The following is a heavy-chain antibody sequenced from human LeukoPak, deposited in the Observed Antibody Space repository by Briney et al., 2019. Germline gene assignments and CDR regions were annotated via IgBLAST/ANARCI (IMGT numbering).Heavy chain of an antibody. D-gene: IGHD6-19*01. CDR2: ISSSSSTI. CDR3: ARASSGWYWYFDY. Sequence: GGSLRLSCAASGFTFSSYRMNWVRQAPGKGLEWVSYISSSSSTIYYADSVKGRFTISRDNAKNSLYLQMNSLRAEDTAVYYCARASSGWYWYFDYWGQGTLVTVSS. V-gene: IGHV3-48*01. J-gene: IGHJ4*02. CDR1: GFTFSSYR.